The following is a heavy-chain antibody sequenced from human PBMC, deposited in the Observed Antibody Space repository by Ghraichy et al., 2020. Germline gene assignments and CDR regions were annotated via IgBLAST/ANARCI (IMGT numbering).Heavy chain of an antibody. Sequence: GGSLRLSCAASGFTFDDYTMHWVRQAPGKGLEWVSLISWDGGSTYYADSVKGRFTISRDNSKNSLYLQMNSLRTEDTALYYCAKGQAGHYDFWSGYYLEYWGQGTLVTVSS. D-gene: IGHD3-3*01. CDR1: GFTFDDYT. CDR3: AKGQAGHYDFWSGYYLEY. V-gene: IGHV3-43*01. J-gene: IGHJ4*02. CDR2: ISWDGGST.